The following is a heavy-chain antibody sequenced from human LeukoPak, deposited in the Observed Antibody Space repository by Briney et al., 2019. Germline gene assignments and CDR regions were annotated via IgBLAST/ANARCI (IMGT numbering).Heavy chain of an antibody. CDR2: IYYSGST. CDR3: ARDHHRDWNWFDP. D-gene: IGHD3/OR15-3a*01. J-gene: IGHJ5*02. Sequence: SETLSLTCTVSGGSISSYHWSWIRQPPGKGLEWIGYIYYSGSTNYNPSLKSRVTISVDTSKNQFSLKLSSVTAADTAVYYCARDHHRDWNWFDPWGQGTLVTVSS. CDR1: GGSISSYH. V-gene: IGHV4-59*12.